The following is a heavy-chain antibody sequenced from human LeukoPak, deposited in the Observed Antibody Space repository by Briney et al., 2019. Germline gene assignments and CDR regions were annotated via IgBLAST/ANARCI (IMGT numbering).Heavy chain of an antibody. CDR2: INTKTGNP. V-gene: IGHV7-4-1*02. D-gene: IGHD3-10*01. Sequence: ASVTVSYKTSGYTFNSYTINWVRQAPGQGLEWMGWINTKTGNPTYAQGFTGRFVFSLDTSVSTAYLQISSLKAEDTAVYYCAREVVGYYYGSGTGSFGYWGQGTLVTVSS. J-gene: IGHJ4*02. CDR1: GYTFNSYT. CDR3: AREVVGYYYGSGTGSFGY.